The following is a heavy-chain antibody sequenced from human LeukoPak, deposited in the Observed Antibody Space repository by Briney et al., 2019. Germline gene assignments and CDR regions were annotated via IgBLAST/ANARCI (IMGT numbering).Heavy chain of an antibody. CDR1: GGSISSYH. Sequence: SETLSLTCTVSGGSISSYHWSWIRQPPGKGLEWIGCIFYSGSTNYNPSLKSRVPISVDMSKNQFSLRLTSVTAADTAVYYCARYGGKNCFDYWGQGTLVTVSS. D-gene: IGHD4-23*01. V-gene: IGHV4-59*01. J-gene: IGHJ4*02. CDR2: IFYSGST. CDR3: ARYGGKNCFDY.